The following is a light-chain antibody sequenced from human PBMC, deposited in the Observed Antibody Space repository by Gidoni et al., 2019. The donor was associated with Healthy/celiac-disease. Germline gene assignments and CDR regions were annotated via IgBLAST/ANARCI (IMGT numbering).Light chain of an antibody. Sequence: SSSASASLGSSVKLTCTLSSGHSSYIIAWHQQQPGKAPRYLMKLEGSGSYNKGSGVPDRFSGSSSGADRYLTISNLQSEDEADYYCETWDSNTPLWVFGGGTKLTVL. CDR2: LEGSGSY. J-gene: IGLJ3*02. CDR3: ETWDSNTPLWV. V-gene: IGLV4-60*03. CDR1: SGHSSYI.